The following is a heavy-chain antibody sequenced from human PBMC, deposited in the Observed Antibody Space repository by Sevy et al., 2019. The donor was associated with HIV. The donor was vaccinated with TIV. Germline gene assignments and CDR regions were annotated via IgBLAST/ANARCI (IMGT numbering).Heavy chain of an antibody. Sequence: GGSLRLSCAASGFSFSSYWMHWVRQAPGKGLEWVANIKQDESEKYYAASVKGRFTISRDNAKNSVCLQMNSLRPEDTAIYYCARGNSGSFDYWGQGTLVTVSS. CDR2: IKQDESEK. V-gene: IGHV3-7*03. CDR3: ARGNSGSFDY. J-gene: IGHJ4*02. CDR1: GFSFSSYW. D-gene: IGHD3-22*01.